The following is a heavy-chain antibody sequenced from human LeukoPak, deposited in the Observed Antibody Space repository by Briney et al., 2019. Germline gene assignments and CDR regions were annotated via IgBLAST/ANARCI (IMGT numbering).Heavy chain of an antibody. CDR1: GFTFSTYW. V-gene: IGHV3-74*01. Sequence: GGSLRLSCAASGFTFSTYWRHWVRHATGKGVVWVSRINSDGNTRTYADSVKGRFTISRNNAKNTLYLQMNSLGAEDTAVYYCARDYSYGSNWFDPWGQGTLVTVSS. CDR3: ARDYSYGSNWFDP. J-gene: IGHJ5*02. CDR2: INSDGNTR. D-gene: IGHD5-18*01.